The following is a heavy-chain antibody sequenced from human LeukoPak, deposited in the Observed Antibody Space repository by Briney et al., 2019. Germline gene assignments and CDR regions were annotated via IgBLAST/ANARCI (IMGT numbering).Heavy chain of an antibody. CDR3: ASQWGDYESFDY. Sequence: GSLRLSCAASGFTFSSYAISWVRQAPGKGLEWVSAISGSGGSTYYADSVKGRFTISRDNSKNTLYLQMNSLRAEDTAVYYCASQWGDYESFDYWGQGTLVTVSS. V-gene: IGHV3-23*01. J-gene: IGHJ4*02. CDR1: GFTFSSYA. CDR2: ISGSGGST. D-gene: IGHD4-17*01.